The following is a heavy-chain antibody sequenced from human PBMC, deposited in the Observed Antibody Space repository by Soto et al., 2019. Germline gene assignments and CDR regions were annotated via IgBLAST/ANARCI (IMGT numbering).Heavy chain of an antibody. J-gene: IGHJ6*03. CDR1: GGSISNYY. V-gene: IGHV4-59*01. D-gene: IGHD1-1*01. CDR2: VHYTGSA. CDR3: ARDLGGLPGYNYYFAV. Sequence: QVQLQESGPGLVKPSETLSLTCTVSGGSISNYYWSWIRQPPGKGLEWIGYVHYTGSAFYKASLKGRVTISVDMSKNLFSLKVNSVTAADTAAYYCARDLGGLPGYNYYFAVWGRGTTVTV.